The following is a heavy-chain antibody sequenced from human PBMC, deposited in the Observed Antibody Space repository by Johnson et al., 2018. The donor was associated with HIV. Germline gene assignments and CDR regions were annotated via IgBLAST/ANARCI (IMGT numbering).Heavy chain of an antibody. CDR2: IKQDGSEK. V-gene: IGHV3-7*01. D-gene: IGHD3-10*01. CDR1: GFSFSSYW. J-gene: IGHJ3*02. CDR3: ARTLWFGTEDAFDI. Sequence: VQLVESGGGLVQPGGSLRLSCAASGFSFSSYWMSWVRQAPGKGLEWVANIKQDGSEKYYVDSVKGRFTISRDNAKNSLYLQMNSRRAEDTAVYYCARTLWFGTEDAFDIWGQGTMVTVSS.